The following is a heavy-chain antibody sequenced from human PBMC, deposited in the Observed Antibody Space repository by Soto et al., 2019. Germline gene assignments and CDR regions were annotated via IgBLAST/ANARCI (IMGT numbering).Heavy chain of an antibody. CDR1: GGSIRSGDYY. Sequence: QVQLQESGPGLVKPSQTLSLTCSVSGGSIRSGDYYWSWIRQPPGKGLEWIGYIYYSGSTYYNPSLKSRVTTSLDTSKNQFSLKLSSVTAADTAVYYCDRSYRSGWGGYYFDYWGQGTLVTVSS. V-gene: IGHV4-30-4*01. CDR2: IYYSGST. J-gene: IGHJ4*02. CDR3: DRSYRSGWGGYYFDY. D-gene: IGHD6-19*01.